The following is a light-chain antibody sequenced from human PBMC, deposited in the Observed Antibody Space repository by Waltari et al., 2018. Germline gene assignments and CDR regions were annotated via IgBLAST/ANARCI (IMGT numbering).Light chain of an antibody. J-gene: IGLJ3*02. Sequence: QSALTQPASVSGSPGQSITISCYGTSSDIGFYNYVPWYQQHPDKAPKLIIYDVSQRPSGVSDRFSGAKSGNTASLTISGLQAEDEADYYCNSYTGSSSWVFGGGTKVTIL. CDR1: SSDIGFYNY. V-gene: IGLV2-14*01. CDR3: NSYTGSSSWV. CDR2: DVS.